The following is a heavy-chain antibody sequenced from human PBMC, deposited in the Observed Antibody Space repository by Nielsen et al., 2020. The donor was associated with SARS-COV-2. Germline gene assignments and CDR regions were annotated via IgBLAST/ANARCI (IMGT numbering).Heavy chain of an antibody. V-gene: IGHV3-21*01. CDR2: ISSSSSYI. D-gene: IGHD3-22*01. CDR3: ARCAYYYDSSGYPHPTLFDY. J-gene: IGHJ4*02. Sequence: WLRQPPGKGLEWVSSISSSSSYIYYADSVKGRFTISRDNAKNSLYLQMNSLRAEDTAVYYCARCAYYYDSSGYPHPTLFDYWGQGTLVTVSS.